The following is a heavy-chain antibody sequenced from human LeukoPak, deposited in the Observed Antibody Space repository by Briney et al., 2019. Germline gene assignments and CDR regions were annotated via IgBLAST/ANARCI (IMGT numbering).Heavy chain of an antibody. CDR3: AVGLWFGELGANWFDP. D-gene: IGHD3-10*01. CDR2: MNPNSGNT. Sequence: ASVKVSCKASGYTFTSYDINWVRQAPGQGLEWMGWMNPNSGNTGYAQKFQGRATMTRNTSISTAYMELSSLRSEDTAMYYCAVGLWFGELGANWFDPWGQGTLVTVSS. V-gene: IGHV1-8*01. CDR1: GYTFTSYD. J-gene: IGHJ5*02.